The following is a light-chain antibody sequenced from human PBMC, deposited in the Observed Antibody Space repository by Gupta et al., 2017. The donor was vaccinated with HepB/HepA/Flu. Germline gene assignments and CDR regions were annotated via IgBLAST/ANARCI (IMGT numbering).Light chain of an antibody. V-gene: IGLV3-1*01. Sequence: SYEISQAPSVSVSPGQTATITCSGDKLGGKFASWYQQKPGQSPVLVIYKDSLRPSGIPQRFSGSNSGDTATLTISETQAMDEADYFCQAWDINIVVFGGGTKLTVL. CDR1: KLGGKF. J-gene: IGLJ2*01. CDR3: QAWDINIVV. CDR2: KDS.